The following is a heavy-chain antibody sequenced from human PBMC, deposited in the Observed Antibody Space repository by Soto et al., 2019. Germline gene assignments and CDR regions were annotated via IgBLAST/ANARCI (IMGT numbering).Heavy chain of an antibody. CDR3: ARISPSGSYYKGYYGMDV. Sequence: SVKVSCKSSGDTFSIYGITWVRQAPGQGLEWMGGIIPIFGTANYAQKFQGRVTMTRDTSTSTVYMELSSLRSEDTAVYYCARISPSGSYYKGYYGMDVWGQGTTVTVSS. CDR1: GDTFSIYG. D-gene: IGHD3-10*01. J-gene: IGHJ6*02. CDR2: IIPIFGTA. V-gene: IGHV1-69*05.